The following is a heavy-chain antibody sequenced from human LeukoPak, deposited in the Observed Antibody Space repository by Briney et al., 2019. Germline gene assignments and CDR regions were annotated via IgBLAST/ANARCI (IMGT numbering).Heavy chain of an antibody. CDR2: LNPNSGGT. CDR1: RYTFTGYY. CDR3: ARTPLDDYGDYGYFDY. V-gene: IGHV1-2*02. Sequence: ASVKVSCKASRYTFTGYYMHWVRQAPGQGLEWMAWLNPNSGGTNSAQKFQGRVTMTRDTSISTAYMELSRLRSDDTAVYYCARTPLDDYGDYGYFDYWGQGTLVTVSS. J-gene: IGHJ4*02. D-gene: IGHD4-17*01.